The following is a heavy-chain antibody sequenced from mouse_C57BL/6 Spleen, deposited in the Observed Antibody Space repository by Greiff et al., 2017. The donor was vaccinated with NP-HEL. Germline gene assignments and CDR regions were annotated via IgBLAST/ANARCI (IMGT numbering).Heavy chain of an antibody. CDR3: ARGDTTVGGYFDV. D-gene: IGHD1-1*01. V-gene: IGHV1-64*01. CDR2: IHPNSGST. J-gene: IGHJ1*03. Sequence: QVQLQQPGAELVKPGASVKLSCKASGYTFTSYWMHWVKQRPGQGLEWIGMIHPNSGSTNYNEKFKSKATLTVDKSSSTAYMQLSSLTSEDSAVYYCARGDTTVGGYFDVWGTGTTVTVSS. CDR1: GYTFTSYW.